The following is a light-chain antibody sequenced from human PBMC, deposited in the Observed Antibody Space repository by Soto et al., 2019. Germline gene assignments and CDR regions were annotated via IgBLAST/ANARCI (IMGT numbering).Light chain of an antibody. CDR2: DTS. CDR1: QSVNNY. CDR3: QQRSVWPWT. J-gene: IGKJ1*01. Sequence: EIVLTQSPVTLSLSPGERATLSCRASQSVNNYLAWYQQKPGQAPRLLIYDTSDRASGIPARFSGSGSGTDFTLTISSLEPEDFAVFYCQQRSVWPWTFGQGTKVDIK. V-gene: IGKV3-11*01.